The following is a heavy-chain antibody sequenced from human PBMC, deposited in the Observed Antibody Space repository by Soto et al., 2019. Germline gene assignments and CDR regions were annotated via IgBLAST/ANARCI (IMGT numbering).Heavy chain of an antibody. CDR3: ARAGGNCSGGSCYSAFDI. J-gene: IGHJ3*02. CDR2: ISAYHGNT. Sequence: QVQLVQSGAEVKKPGASVKVSCKASGYTFTSYGISWVRQAPGQGLEWMGWISAYHGNTNHAQKLQVRVTMTTGTSPSTAYMELRSLRSDDTAVDYCARAGGNCSGGSCYSAFDIWGQGTMVTVSS. V-gene: IGHV1-18*01. CDR1: GYTFTSYG. D-gene: IGHD2-15*01.